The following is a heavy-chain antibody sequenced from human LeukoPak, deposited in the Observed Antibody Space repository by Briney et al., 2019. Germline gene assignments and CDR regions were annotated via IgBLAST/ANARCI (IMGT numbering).Heavy chain of an antibody. CDR2: IKEDGSEK. D-gene: IGHD3-10*01. CDR3: ARSIMGGGAFDY. V-gene: IGHV3-7*03. Sequence: PGGSLRVSCAASGFTFSSYWLNWVRQTPGKGLEWVANIKEDGSEKYHVDCVKGRLPIPRDNAKSSLYLQMNSLRAEDTALYYCARSIMGGGAFDYWGQGTQVTVSS. CDR1: GFTFSSYW. J-gene: IGHJ4*02.